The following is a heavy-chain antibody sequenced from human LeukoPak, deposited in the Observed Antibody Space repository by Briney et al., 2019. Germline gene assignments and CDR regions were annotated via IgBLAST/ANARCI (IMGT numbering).Heavy chain of an antibody. Sequence: PGRSLRLSCTASGFTFNTNTLNWVRQAPGKGLEWLSSIDGSGYSTFYANSVRGRFFISRDNAKKSLSLQMNSLRAEGTALYYCVRGDRRDFWGQGTLVTVSS. CDR1: GFTFNTNT. J-gene: IGHJ4*02. CDR2: IDGSGYST. CDR3: VRGDRRDF. D-gene: IGHD2-21*02. V-gene: IGHV3-21*01.